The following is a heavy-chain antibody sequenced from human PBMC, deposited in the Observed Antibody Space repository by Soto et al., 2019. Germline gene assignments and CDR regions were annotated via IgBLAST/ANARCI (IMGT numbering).Heavy chain of an antibody. CDR3: ARLQSLDSGWAEFDY. J-gene: IGHJ4*02. CDR1: GGSISSYF. V-gene: IGHV4-59*08. CDR2: IYYSGST. Sequence: PSETLSLTCTVSGGSISSYFWSWIRQPPGKGLKWIGYIYYSGSTNYNPSLKSRVTISVDTSKNQFSLKLSSVTAADTAVYYCARLQSLDSGWAEFDYWGQGTLVTVSS. D-gene: IGHD6-19*01.